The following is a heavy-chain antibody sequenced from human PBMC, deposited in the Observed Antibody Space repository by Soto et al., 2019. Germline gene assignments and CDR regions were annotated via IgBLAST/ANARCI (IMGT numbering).Heavy chain of an antibody. D-gene: IGHD3-22*01. CDR3: AKTRQGYDATGYSLFDY. V-gene: IGHV3-30*18. CDR2: ISYDGSNK. CDR1: GFTFSSYA. J-gene: IGHJ4*02. Sequence: QVRLVESGGGVVPPGRSLRLSCAASGFTFSSYAMHWVRQAPGKGLEWVAVISYDGSNKYYADSVKGRFTISRDHSKNTLYLQMNSLRAEDTAVYYCAKTRQGYDATGYSLFDYWGQGTLVTVSS.